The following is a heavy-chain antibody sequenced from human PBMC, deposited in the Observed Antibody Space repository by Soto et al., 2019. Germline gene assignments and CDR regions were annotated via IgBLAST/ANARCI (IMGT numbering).Heavy chain of an antibody. D-gene: IGHD6-6*01. J-gene: IGHJ6*02. CDR2: NNYSGIT. V-gene: IGHV4-31*03. CDR3: ARASSIAGLYYGMDV. Sequence: QVQLQESGPGLVKPSQTLSLTCIVSGGSISSGGYYWTWVRQHPGKGLEWIGYNNYSGITYYNPSLKSRVTFSLDTSKNQFSLKLSSVTAADTAVYYCARASSIAGLYYGMDVWGQGTTVTVSS. CDR1: GGSISSGGYY.